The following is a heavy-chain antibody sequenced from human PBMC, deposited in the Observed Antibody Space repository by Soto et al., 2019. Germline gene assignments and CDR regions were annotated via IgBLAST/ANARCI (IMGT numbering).Heavy chain of an antibody. CDR1: GFTVSNNY. CDR3: ATPPGGGGY. D-gene: IGHD3-10*01. J-gene: IGHJ4*02. V-gene: IGHV3-53*01. CDR2: IYSGGYT. Sequence: EVQLVESGGGLIQPGGSLRLSCAVSGFTVSNNYMSWVRQAPGKGLEGVSVIYSGGYTAYGDSVKGRFTISRDNSKNTLYLKMNSRSAHARAVCSWATPPGGGGYWGQGTLVTVSS.